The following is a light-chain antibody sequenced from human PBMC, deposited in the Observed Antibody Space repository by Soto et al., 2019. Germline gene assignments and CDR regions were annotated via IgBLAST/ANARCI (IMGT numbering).Light chain of an antibody. Sequence: QSALTQPRSVSGSPGQSVAISCTGTNSNLGDYNYVSWYQQHPGKAPKLMISDVSKRPSGVPYRFSGSKSGNTASLTISGLQAEDEADYYCCSSAGTYTYVFGTGTKLTVL. J-gene: IGLJ1*01. CDR2: DVS. CDR3: CSSAGTYTYV. V-gene: IGLV2-11*01. CDR1: NSNLGDYNY.